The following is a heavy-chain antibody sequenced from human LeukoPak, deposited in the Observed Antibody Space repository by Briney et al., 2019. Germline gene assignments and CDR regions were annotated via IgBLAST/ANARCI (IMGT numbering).Heavy chain of an antibody. CDR2: INHSGST. CDR1: GGSFSGYY. CDR3: ARGGLAIAAAKRGWFDP. V-gene: IGHV4-34*01. D-gene: IGHD6-13*01. J-gene: IGHJ5*02. Sequence: PSETLSLTCAAYGGSFSGYYWSWIRQPPGKGLEWIGEINHSGSTNYNPSLKSRVTISVDTSKNQFSLKLSSVTAADTAVYYCARGGLAIAAAKRGWFDPWGQGTLVTVSS.